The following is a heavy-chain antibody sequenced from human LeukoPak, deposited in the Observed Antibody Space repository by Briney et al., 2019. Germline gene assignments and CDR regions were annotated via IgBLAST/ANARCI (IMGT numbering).Heavy chain of an antibody. CDR1: GFTFSSYS. V-gene: IGHV3-21*06. CDR2: ISSSSSYI. Sequence: GGSLRLSCAASGFTFSSYSMNWVRQAPGKGLEWVSSISSSSSYIYYADSVRGRFTISRDNAQNSLFLQMNSLRAEDTAVYYCATRGYDSSGFDYWGQGTLVTVSS. CDR3: ATRGYDSSGFDY. J-gene: IGHJ4*02. D-gene: IGHD3-22*01.